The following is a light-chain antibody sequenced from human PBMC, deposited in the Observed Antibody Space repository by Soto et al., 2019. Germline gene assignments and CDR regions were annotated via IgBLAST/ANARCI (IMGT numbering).Light chain of an antibody. CDR1: QSVRSNY. CDR3: QQYGSSQFT. J-gene: IGKJ3*01. Sequence: EIVLMQSPGTLSLSPGEGATLSCRASQSVRSNYLAWYQQKPGQAPTVLIFDTSRRASGVPDRFSGSGSGTDFTLTISRLEPDDFAVYYCQQYGSSQFTFGPGTKVD. V-gene: IGKV3-20*01. CDR2: DTS.